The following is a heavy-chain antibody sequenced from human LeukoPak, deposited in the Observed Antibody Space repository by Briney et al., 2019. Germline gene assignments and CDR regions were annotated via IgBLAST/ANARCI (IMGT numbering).Heavy chain of an antibody. CDR1: GGTFSSYA. CDR3: ARDIGYSSGWYGGLSY. CDR2: IIPIFGTA. J-gene: IGHJ4*02. Sequence: SVKVSCKASGGTFSSYAISWVRQAPGRGLEWMGGIIPIFGTANYAQKFQGRVTITADKSTSTAYMELSSLRSEDTAVYYCARDIGYSSGWYGGLSYWGQGTLVTVSS. D-gene: IGHD6-19*01. V-gene: IGHV1-69*06.